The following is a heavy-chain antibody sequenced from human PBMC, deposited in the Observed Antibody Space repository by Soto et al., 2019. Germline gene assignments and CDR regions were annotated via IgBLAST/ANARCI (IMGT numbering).Heavy chain of an antibody. J-gene: IGHJ5*02. Sequence: QVQLVESGGGVVQPGRSLRLSCAASGLTFSRYVMHWVRQAPGKVLEWVAVISYDGSNKYYADSLKGRFTISRDNSKNTLYLQMNSLRAEDTAVYYCAKDAMIVGPTWFDPWGQGTLVTVSS. V-gene: IGHV3-30*18. CDR3: AKDAMIVGPTWFDP. D-gene: IGHD3-22*01. CDR1: GLTFSRYV. CDR2: ISYDGSNK.